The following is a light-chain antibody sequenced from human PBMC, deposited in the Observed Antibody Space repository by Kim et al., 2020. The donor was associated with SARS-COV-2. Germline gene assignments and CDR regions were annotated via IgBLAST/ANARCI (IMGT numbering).Light chain of an antibody. Sequence: GDRVTITCRASQVISSYLAWYQQTPGKAPKRLIYAASTLQSGVPSRFSGSGSGTEFTLTISSLQPEDFATYYCQQFRTFGQGTKVDIK. J-gene: IGKJ1*01. CDR2: AAS. V-gene: IGKV1-9*01. CDR3: QQFRT. CDR1: QVISSY.